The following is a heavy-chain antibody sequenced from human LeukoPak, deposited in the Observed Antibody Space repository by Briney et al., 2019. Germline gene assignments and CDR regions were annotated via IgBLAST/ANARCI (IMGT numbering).Heavy chain of an antibody. Sequence: GGSLRLSCAAAGFTFSSYGIHWVRQAPGKGLEWVAVIWYDGSNKYYADSVKGRFTISRDNSKNTLYLQMNSLRAEDTAVYYCARSAPEVVVTTYYYYYGMDVWGQGTTVTVSS. CDR1: GFTFSSYG. CDR2: IWYDGSNK. V-gene: IGHV3-33*01. CDR3: ARSAPEVVVTTYYYYYGMDV. J-gene: IGHJ6*02. D-gene: IGHD3-22*01.